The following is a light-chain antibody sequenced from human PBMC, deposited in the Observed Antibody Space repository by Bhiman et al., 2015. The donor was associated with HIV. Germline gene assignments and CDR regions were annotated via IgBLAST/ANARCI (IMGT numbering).Light chain of an antibody. Sequence: QSALTQPPSASGSPGQSVTISCTGTISDVGFYNYVSWYQHHPGKAPKLMIYEVNKRPSGIPDRFSGSKSGTSATLGITGLQTGDEADYYCGTWDRSLSAGGVFGTGTKVTVL. CDR3: GTWDRSLSAGGV. CDR1: ISDVGFYNY. CDR2: EVN. J-gene: IGLJ1*01. V-gene: IGLV2-8*01.